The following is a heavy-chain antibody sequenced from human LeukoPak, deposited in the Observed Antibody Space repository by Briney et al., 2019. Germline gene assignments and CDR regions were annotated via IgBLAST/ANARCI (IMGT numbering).Heavy chain of an antibody. CDR1: GFTFSSYA. V-gene: IGHV3-23*01. Sequence: QSGGSLRLSCAASGFTFSSYAMSWVRKAPGKGLEWVSAISGSGGSTYYADSVKGRFTISRGNSKNTLYLQMNSLRAEDTAVYYCAKPLVSCGGDCYSGYFQHWGQGTLVTVSS. D-gene: IGHD2-21*02. J-gene: IGHJ1*01. CDR2: ISGSGGST. CDR3: AKPLVSCGGDCYSGYFQH.